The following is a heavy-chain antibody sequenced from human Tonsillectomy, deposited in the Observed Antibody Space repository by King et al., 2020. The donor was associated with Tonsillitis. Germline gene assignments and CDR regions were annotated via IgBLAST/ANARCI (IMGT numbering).Heavy chain of an antibody. V-gene: IGHV3-23*04. D-gene: IGHD2-2*01. CDR3: AGRVVTAARDYYYYYRDV. CDR1: GFTFSSYA. J-gene: IGHJ6*03. Sequence: VQLVESGGGLVQPGGSLRLSCAASGFTFSSYAMNWVRQAPGKGLEWVSVVSGSGDTTYYADSVKGRFTISRDNSKNTLYLQMNSLRAEDTAVYYCAGRVVTAARDYYYYYRDVWGKGTTVTVAS. CDR2: VSGSGDTT.